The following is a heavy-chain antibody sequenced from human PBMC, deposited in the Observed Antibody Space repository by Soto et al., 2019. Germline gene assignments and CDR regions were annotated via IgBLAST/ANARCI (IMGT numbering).Heavy chain of an antibody. CDR2: VFHTGST. V-gene: IGHV4-4*02. D-gene: IGHD4-4*01. CDR1: GDSVSSSDW. J-gene: IGHJ4*02. Sequence: QVQLQESGPGLVKPSGTLSFTCAVSGDSVSSSDWWNWVRQPPGKGLEWIGEVFHTGSTNYNPSLESRVTISVDKSKNQFSLKLSSVTAADAAVYYCARVSKSTFDFWGQGTLVTVSS. CDR3: ARVSKSTFDF.